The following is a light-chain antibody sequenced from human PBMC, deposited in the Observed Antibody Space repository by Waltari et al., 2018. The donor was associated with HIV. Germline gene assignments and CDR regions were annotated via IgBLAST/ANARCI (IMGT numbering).Light chain of an antibody. CDR1: SSNIGPGYD. V-gene: IGLV1-40*01. J-gene: IGLJ2*01. Sequence: QSVLTQPPSVSGAPGQRVTISCTGSSSNIGPGYDVHWYQHLPGTAPKLLIYANINRPSGVPDRFSGSKSGSSASLAITGLQAEDEAHYYCQSFDSSLTTSGVIFGGGTKLTVL. CDR2: ANI. CDR3: QSFDSSLTTSGVI.